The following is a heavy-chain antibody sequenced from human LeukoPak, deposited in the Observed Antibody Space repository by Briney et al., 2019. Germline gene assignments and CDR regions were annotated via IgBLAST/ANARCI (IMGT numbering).Heavy chain of an antibody. D-gene: IGHD6-19*01. CDR3: AREGSGWYLKAFDI. CDR2: ISSSGSTI. CDR1: GFTFSDYY. J-gene: IGHJ3*02. Sequence: PGGSLRLSCAASGFTFSDYYMSWIRQAPGKGLEWVSYISSSGSTIYYADSVKGRFTISRDNAKSSLYLQMNSLRAEDTAVYYCAREGSGWYLKAFDIWGQGTMVTVSS. V-gene: IGHV3-11*01.